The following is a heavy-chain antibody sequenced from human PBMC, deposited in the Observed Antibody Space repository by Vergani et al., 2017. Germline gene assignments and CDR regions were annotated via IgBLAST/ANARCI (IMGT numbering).Heavy chain of an antibody. CDR3: ARDFLTRVTTLDYYYMGV. CDR1: GFPFSDYG. D-gene: IGHD1-1*01. J-gene: IGHJ6*03. CDR2: ISYDANKK. V-gene: IGHV3-30*03. Sequence: VQLLESGGGLVQPGGSLRLSCAAAGFPFSDYGVNWVRQAPGKGLEWVSVISYDANKKNYADSVKGRFTISRDNSKNKLYLEMNALRAEDTAVYYCARDFLTRVTTLDYYYMGVWGKGTTVTVSS.